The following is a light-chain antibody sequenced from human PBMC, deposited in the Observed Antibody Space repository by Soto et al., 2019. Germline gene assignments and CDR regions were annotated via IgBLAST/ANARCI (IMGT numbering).Light chain of an antibody. Sequence: QSVLTQPASVSGSPGQWITISCTGTSSDVGAYNYVSWYQQHPGKAPKLIIYEASNRPSGVSNRFSGSKSGNTASLTILGLQAEDEADYYCTSKTTTAFCVFGTGTKLTVL. V-gene: IGLV2-14*01. CDR2: EAS. CDR1: SSDVGAYNY. CDR3: TSKTTTAFCV. J-gene: IGLJ1*01.